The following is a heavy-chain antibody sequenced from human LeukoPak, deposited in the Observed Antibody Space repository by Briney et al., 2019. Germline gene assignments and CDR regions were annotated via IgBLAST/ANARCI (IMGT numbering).Heavy chain of an antibody. CDR3: AKGRRLSDYVWGSYRYTLPDHFDY. V-gene: IGHV3-23*01. D-gene: IGHD3-16*02. CDR2: ISGRGGST. Sequence: QPGGALRLSCSASGFTFSIYAMSWVRQAPGKGLEWVSAISGRGGSTYYADSVKGRFTISRDNAKNTLYLQMNSLRAEGTAVYYCAKGRRLSDYVWGSYRYTLPDHFDYWLQGTLLTDSS. J-gene: IGHJ4*02. CDR1: GFTFSIYA.